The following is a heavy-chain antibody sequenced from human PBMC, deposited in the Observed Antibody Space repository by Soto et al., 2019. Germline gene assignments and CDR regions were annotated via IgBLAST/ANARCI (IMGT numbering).Heavy chain of an antibody. Sequence: EVQLLESGGGLVQPGGSLRLSCAASGFTFSNYAMTWVRQAPGKGLEWVSAIGGTGDSTYYADSVKGRFTISRDNSKNTLYLQMNSLRAEDTAGYYCAKGRFGGYDVWGQGTLVTVSS. D-gene: IGHD5-12*01. CDR1: GFTFSNYA. V-gene: IGHV3-23*01. J-gene: IGHJ4*02. CDR2: IGGTGDST. CDR3: AKGRFGGYDV.